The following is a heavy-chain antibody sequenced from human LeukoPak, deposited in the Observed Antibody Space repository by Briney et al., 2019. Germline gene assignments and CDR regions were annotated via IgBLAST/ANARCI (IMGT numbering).Heavy chain of an antibody. V-gene: IGHV1-69*05. CDR3: ARDIQDPRDYYDSSGYTLDY. CDR1: GGTFSSYA. Sequence: ASVKVSCKASGGTFSSYAISWVRQAPGQGLEWMGRIIPIFGTANYAQKFQGRVTITTDESTSTAYMELSSLRSEDTAVYYCARDIQDPRDYYDSSGYTLDYWGQGTLVTVPS. CDR2: IIPIFGTA. D-gene: IGHD3-22*01. J-gene: IGHJ4*02.